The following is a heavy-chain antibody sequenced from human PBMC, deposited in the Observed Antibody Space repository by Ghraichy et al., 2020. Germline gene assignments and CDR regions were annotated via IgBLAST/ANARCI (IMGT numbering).Heavy chain of an antibody. V-gene: IGHV3-74*01. D-gene: IGHD2-15*01. Sequence: GGSLRLSCAASGFTFSAYWMHWVRQAPGEGLVWVSRINSGGTSIIYADSARGRFTISRDNAKNTLYLQLNSLRAEDTAVYYCVREYCRGGRCFFGTGGSHFDYWGQGTLVTVSS. CDR2: INSGGTSI. CDR3: VREYCRGGRCFFGTGGSHFDY. CDR1: GFTFSAYW. J-gene: IGHJ4*02.